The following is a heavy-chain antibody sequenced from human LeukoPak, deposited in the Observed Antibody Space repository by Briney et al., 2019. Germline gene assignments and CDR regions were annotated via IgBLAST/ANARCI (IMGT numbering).Heavy chain of an antibody. D-gene: IGHD3-10*01. Sequence: GESLKISCKGSGYNFTSYWIGWVRRMPGKVLEWMGIIYPGDSHPRYSPSFQGQVTISADKSISTAYLQWSSLKASDTAMYYCARLPPFYYGSGSYAYYYCYYMDVWGKGTTVTVSS. J-gene: IGHJ6*03. CDR1: GYNFTSYW. V-gene: IGHV5-51*01. CDR3: ARLPPFYYGSGSYAYYYCYYMDV. CDR2: IYPGDSHP.